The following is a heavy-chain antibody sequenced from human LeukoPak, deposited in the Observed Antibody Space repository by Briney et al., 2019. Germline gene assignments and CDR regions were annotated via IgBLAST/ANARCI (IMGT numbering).Heavy chain of an antibody. J-gene: IGHJ4*02. Sequence: GGSLRLSCSASGFTFSTYAMRWVRQAPGKGLECISTISGNGGSTYYADSVKGRFTISRDNPKNTLYLQMNSLRAEDTAVYYCAASSGWYAPFDYWGQGTLVTVSS. CDR2: ISGNGGST. CDR1: GFTFSTYA. V-gene: IGHV3-23*01. D-gene: IGHD6-19*01. CDR3: AASSGWYAPFDY.